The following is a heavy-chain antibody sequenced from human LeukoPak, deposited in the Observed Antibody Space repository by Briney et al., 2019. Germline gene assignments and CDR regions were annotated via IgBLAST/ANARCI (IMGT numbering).Heavy chain of an antibody. CDR2: ISYTGST. V-gene: IGHV4-59*01. J-gene: IGHJ5*02. CDR3: ARDDYRGVTNFDP. Sequence: PSETLSLTCTVSGGSISPYFWSWMRQTPGKGLEWIGYISYTGSTNYNPALKSRVTISVDTSKNQFSLQLTSVAAADTAVYYCARDDYRGVTNFDPWGQGTLVTVSS. CDR1: GGSISPYF. D-gene: IGHD3-10*01.